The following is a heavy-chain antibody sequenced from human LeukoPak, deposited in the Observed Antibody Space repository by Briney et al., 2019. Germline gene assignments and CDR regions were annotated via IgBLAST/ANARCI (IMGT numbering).Heavy chain of an antibody. CDR1: GFTFSTYA. J-gene: IGHJ4*01. Sequence: WGSLRLSCAASGFTFSTYAMHWGRQAPGKGLEWVAFRRYDGGSKYYADSVQGRFTISSDNSKNTLYLQMNSLRPEDTAVYYCAKDGPRRDGYNDHWGHGTLVTVSS. CDR3: AKDGPRRDGYNDH. D-gene: IGHD5-24*01. CDR2: RRYDGGSK. V-gene: IGHV3-30*02.